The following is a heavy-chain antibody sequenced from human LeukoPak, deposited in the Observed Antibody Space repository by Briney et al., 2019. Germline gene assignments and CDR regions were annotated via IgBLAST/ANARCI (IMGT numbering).Heavy chain of an antibody. D-gene: IGHD5-24*01. J-gene: IGHJ4*02. V-gene: IGHV3-21*05. Sequence: PGGSLRLSCAASGFTFSSYDMNWVRQAPGKGLEWVSYISSSSSYTNYADSVKGRFTISRDNAKNSLYLQMNSLRAEDTAVYYCARVGVEMATITAYYFDYWGQGTLVTVSS. CDR2: ISSSSSYT. CDR1: GFTFSSYD. CDR3: ARVGVEMATITAYYFDY.